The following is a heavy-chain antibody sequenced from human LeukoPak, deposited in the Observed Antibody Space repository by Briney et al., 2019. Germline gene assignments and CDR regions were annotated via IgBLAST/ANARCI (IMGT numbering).Heavy chain of an antibody. CDR2: IKQEGSAR. V-gene: IGHV3-7*01. CDR1: GFSFGSYW. D-gene: IGHD6-13*01. CDR3: ARDPGIAAAGTVGYFDS. J-gene: IGHJ4*02. Sequence: GGSLRLSCVASGFSFGSYWMSWVRQTPGKGLEWVANIKQEGSARYYVDSVTGRFTISRDNAMNSLYLQMNSLRVEDTAVYYCARDPGIAAAGTVGYFDSWGQGILVTVSS.